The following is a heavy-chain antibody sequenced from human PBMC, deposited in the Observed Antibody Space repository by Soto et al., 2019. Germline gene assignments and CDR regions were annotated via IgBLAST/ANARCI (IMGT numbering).Heavy chain of an antibody. CDR3: AHRRSFDCFDY. V-gene: IGHV2-5*02. J-gene: IGHJ4*02. CDR1: GFSLSTSGVG. D-gene: IGHD3-9*01. CDR2: IYWDDDK. Sequence: QITLKESGPTLVKPTQTLTLTCTFSGFSLSTSGVGVGWIRQPPGNALEWLALIYWDDDKRYSPSLKSRLTITKDTSKKQVVLTMTNMDPVDTSTYFCAHRRSFDCFDYWGQGTLVTVSS.